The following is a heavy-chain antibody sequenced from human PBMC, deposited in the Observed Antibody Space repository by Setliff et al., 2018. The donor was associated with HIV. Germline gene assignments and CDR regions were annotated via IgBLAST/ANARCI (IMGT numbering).Heavy chain of an antibody. CDR2: VYHSGKT. J-gene: IGHJ4*02. D-gene: IGHD6-13*01. Sequence: SETLSLTCTVSGQFISDGYYWGWIRQPPGKGLEWIGSVYHSGKTYYNPSLKSRVTMSADTSKNQISLMLRSMTAADTAVYYCALGSWYDYWGQGTLVTVSS. CDR3: ALGSWYDY. CDR1: GQFISDGYY. V-gene: IGHV4-38-2*02.